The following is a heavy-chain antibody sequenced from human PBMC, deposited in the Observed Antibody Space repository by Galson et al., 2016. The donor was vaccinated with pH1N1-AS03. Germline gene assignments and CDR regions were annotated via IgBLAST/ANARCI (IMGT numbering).Heavy chain of an antibody. CDR1: GFKISTYA. CDR3: VTHGA. D-gene: IGHD3-10*01. Sequence: GFKISTYAINWVRQAPGKGLEWVTGISDSSRGGNIYYADSVKGRFTISRDTSKNTLYLQMNSLRDEDTAVYYCVTHGAWGQGALVTVSS. J-gene: IGHJ5*02. CDR2: ISDSSRGGNI. V-gene: IGHV3-23*01.